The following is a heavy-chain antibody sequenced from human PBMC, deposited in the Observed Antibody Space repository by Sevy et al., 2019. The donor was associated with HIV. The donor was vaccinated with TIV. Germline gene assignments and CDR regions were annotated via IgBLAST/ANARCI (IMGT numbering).Heavy chain of an antibody. CDR2: ISSSGSTI. CDR1: GFTFSDYY. Sequence: GGSLRLSCAASGFTFSDYYMSWIRQAPGKGLEWVSYISSSGSTIYYADSVKGRFTISRDNAKNSLCRQMNSLRAEDTAVYYCARGGIAAADPTYYYYYGMDVWGQGTTVTVSS. J-gene: IGHJ6*02. V-gene: IGHV3-11*01. D-gene: IGHD6-13*01. CDR3: ARGGIAAADPTYYYYYGMDV.